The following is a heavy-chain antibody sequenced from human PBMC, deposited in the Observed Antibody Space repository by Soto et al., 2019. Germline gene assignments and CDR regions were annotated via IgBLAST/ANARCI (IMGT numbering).Heavy chain of an antibody. CDR2: ISSSGSTI. V-gene: IGHV3-11*01. D-gene: IGHD3-16*01. CDR1: GFTFSDYY. J-gene: IGHJ4*02. Sequence: GGSLRLSCAASGFTFSDYYMSWIRQAPGKGLEWVSYISSSGSTIYYADSVKGRFTISRDNAKNSLYLQMNSLRAEDTAVYYCARELPLADYIWGGIDYWGQGTLVTVSS. CDR3: ARELPLADYIWGGIDY.